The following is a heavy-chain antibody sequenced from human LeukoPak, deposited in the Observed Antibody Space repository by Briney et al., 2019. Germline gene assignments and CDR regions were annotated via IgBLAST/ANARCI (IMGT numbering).Heavy chain of an antibody. CDR2: IYSGGST. CDR3: ARDPGAFPYFFDC. Sequence: GGSLRLSCAASGFTVSSNYMSWVRQAPGKGLEWVSVIYSGGSTYYADSVRGRFTISRDNSKNTLYLQMNSLRVEDTAVYFCARDPGAFPYFFDCWGQGTLVTVSS. CDR1: GFTVSSNY. V-gene: IGHV3-53*01. D-gene: IGHD4/OR15-4a*01. J-gene: IGHJ4*02.